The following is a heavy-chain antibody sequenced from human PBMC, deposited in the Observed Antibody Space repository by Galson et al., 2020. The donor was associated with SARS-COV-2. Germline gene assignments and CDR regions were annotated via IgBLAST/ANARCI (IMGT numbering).Heavy chain of an antibody. D-gene: IGHD6-6*01. CDR2: IRSKANNYAT. CDR3: TRVPPYSNSFWDAFDI. CDR1: GFTFSDSA. V-gene: IGHV3-73*01. Sequence: GGSLRLSCAASGFTFSDSAMYWVRQASGKGLEWVGRIRSKANNYATAYAASVKGRFTISRDDSQNTAYLQMNSLKTEDTAVYYCTRVPPYSNSFWDAFDIWGQGTMVTVSS. J-gene: IGHJ3*02.